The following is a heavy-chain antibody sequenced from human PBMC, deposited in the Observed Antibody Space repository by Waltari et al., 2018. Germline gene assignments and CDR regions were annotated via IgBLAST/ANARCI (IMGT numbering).Heavy chain of an antibody. Sequence: QVQLVESGGGVVQPGRSLRLSCAASGFTFSSYGRHWVRQAPGKGLEWVAVIWDDGSNKYYADSVKGRFTISRDNSKNTLYLQMNSLRAEDTAVYYCAKNSIRSIAARPDYWGQGTLVTVSS. J-gene: IGHJ4*02. CDR2: IWDDGSNK. CDR1: GFTFSSYG. V-gene: IGHV3-33*06. D-gene: IGHD6-6*01. CDR3: AKNSIRSIAARPDY.